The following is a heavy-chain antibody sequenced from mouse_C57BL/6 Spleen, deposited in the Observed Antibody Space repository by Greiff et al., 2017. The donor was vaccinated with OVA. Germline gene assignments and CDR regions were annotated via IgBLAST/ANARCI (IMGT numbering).Heavy chain of an antibody. Sequence: QVQLKQPGAELVRPGSSVKLSCKASGYTFTSYWMHWVKQRPIQGLEWIGNIDPSDSETHYNQKFKDKATLTVDKSSSTAYMQLSSLTSEDSAVYYCARGTRYDYGEAMDYWGQGTSVTVSS. CDR2: IDPSDSET. CDR1: GYTFTSYW. J-gene: IGHJ4*01. V-gene: IGHV1-52*01. CDR3: ARGTRYDYGEAMDY. D-gene: IGHD2-4*01.